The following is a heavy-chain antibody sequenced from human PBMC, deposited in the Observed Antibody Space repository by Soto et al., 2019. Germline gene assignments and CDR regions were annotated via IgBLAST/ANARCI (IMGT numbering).Heavy chain of an antibody. Sequence: GEALKISWRGSGYSFTSYWIGWVRQMPGKGLEWMGIIYPGDSDTRYSPSFQGQVTISADKSISTAYLQWSSLKASDTAMYYCARLYDSSGLPYFDYWGQGTLVTVSS. CDR2: IYPGDSDT. V-gene: IGHV5-51*01. J-gene: IGHJ4*02. D-gene: IGHD3-22*01. CDR1: GYSFTSYW. CDR3: ARLYDSSGLPYFDY.